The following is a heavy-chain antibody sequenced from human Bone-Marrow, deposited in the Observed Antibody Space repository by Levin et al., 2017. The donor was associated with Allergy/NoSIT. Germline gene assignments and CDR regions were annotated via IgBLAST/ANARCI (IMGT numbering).Heavy chain of an antibody. V-gene: IGHV4-4*07. D-gene: IGHD1-26*01. CDR1: GGSISSSY. CDR2: VYTSGRT. CDR3: TRDGAKGGGGDAFDI. Sequence: SQTLSLTCTVSGGSISSSYWSWIRQPAGKGLEWIGRVYTSGRTNYNPSLESRVTMSVDTSKNQFSLKLDSVTAADTAVYYCTRDGAKGGGGDAFDIWDQGTMVTVSS. J-gene: IGHJ3*02.